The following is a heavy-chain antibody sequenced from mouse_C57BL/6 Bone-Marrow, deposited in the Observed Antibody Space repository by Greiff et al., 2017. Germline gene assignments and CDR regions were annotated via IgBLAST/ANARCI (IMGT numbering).Heavy chain of an antibody. Sequence: EVQLQQSGPELVKPGASVKISCKASGYTFTDYYMNWVKQSHGKSLEWIGDINPNNGGTSYNQKFKGKATLTGDKSSSTAYMELRSLTSEDSAVYYCARFDGYFLWFAYWGQGTLVTVSA. CDR3: ARFDGYFLWFAY. V-gene: IGHV1-26*01. D-gene: IGHD2-3*01. CDR1: GYTFTDYY. J-gene: IGHJ3*01. CDR2: INPNNGGT.